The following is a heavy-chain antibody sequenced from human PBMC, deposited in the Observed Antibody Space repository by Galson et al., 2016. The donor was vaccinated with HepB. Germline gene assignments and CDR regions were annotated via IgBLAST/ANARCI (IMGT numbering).Heavy chain of an antibody. Sequence: SLRLSCAASGFIFSSYSMNWVRQAPGKGLEWVSYTSSSSSTINYADSVKGRFTISRDNAKNSLYLHMNSLRDEDTAVYYCAREGPWGSYYPHFDFWGQGTLVTVSS. CDR1: GFIFSSYS. CDR3: AREGPWGSYYPHFDF. J-gene: IGHJ4*02. V-gene: IGHV3-48*02. D-gene: IGHD3-10*01. CDR2: TSSSSSTI.